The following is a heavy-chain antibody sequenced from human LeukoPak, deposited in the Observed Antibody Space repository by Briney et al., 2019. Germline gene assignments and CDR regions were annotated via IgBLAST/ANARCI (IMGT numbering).Heavy chain of an antibody. CDR2: IIPIFGTA. CDR1: GYTFTSYG. Sequence: SVKVSCKASGYTFTSYGISWVRQAPGQGLEWMGGIIPIFGTANYAQKFQGRVTITADESTSTAYMELSSLRSEDTAVYYCATAGDYYYMDVWGKGTTVTISS. V-gene: IGHV1-69*13. J-gene: IGHJ6*03. CDR3: ATAGDYYYMDV.